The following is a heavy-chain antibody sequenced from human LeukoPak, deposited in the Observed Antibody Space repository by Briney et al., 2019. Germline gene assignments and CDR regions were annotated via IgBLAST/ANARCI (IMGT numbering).Heavy chain of an antibody. D-gene: IGHD2-15*01. CDR1: GFIFSDAW. J-gene: IGHJ4*02. V-gene: IGHV3-15*07. Sequence: GGSLRLSCAASGFIFSDAWMNWVRQAPGKGLEWVGHIKSKVDGGTPDYVAPVKGRFTISRDDSRNTLYLQMSSLNTEDTAVYYCTTRSPARYCSDGACYSGADYWGQGTLVTVSS. CDR3: TTRSPARYCSDGACYSGADY. CDR2: IKSKVDGGTP.